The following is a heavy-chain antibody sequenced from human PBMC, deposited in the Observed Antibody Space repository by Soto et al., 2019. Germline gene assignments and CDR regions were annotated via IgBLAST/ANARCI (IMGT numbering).Heavy chain of an antibody. CDR3: ARVTLKAGNWFDP. CDR2: INPNSRGT. Sequence: QVQLVQSGAEVKKPGASVKVSCKASGYTFTDYFIHWVRQAPGQGFEWMGWINPNSRGTNYAQKFQGRVTMTRDTSNITAYMELRGLTPADTAVYYCARVTLKAGNWFDPLGQGTLVTVSS. V-gene: IGHV1-2*02. CDR1: GYTFTDYF. J-gene: IGHJ5*02.